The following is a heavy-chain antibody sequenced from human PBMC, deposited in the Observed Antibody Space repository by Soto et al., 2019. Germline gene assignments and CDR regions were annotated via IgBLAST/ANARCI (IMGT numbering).Heavy chain of an antibody. J-gene: IGHJ3*02. CDR2: ISAYNGNT. V-gene: IGHV1-18*01. CDR3: ARDESVVVVAATKNAFDI. CDR1: GYTFTSYG. Sequence: QVQLMQSGAEVKKPGASVKVSCKASGYTFTSYGISWVRQAPGQGLEWMGWISAYNGNTNYAQKLQGRVTMTTDTSTSTAYMELRSLRSDDTAVYYCARDESVVVVAATKNAFDIWGQGTMVTVSS. D-gene: IGHD2-15*01.